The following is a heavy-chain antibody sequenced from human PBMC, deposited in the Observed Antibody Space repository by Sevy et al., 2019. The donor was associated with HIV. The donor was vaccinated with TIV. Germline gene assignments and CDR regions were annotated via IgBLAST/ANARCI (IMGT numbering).Heavy chain of an antibody. CDR1: GGSINDQC. V-gene: IGHV4-59*11. CDR3: GRDNWGSVDF. D-gene: IGHD7-27*01. CDR2: TCDSGAT. J-gene: IGHJ3*01. Sequence: SETLSLTCTVSGGSINDQCWRWIRLPPGKGLEWIGYTCDSGATNYNPSLKSRLTISIDKSKSQFSLKLTSVTAADTAVYYCGRDNWGSVDFWGQGTMVTVSS.